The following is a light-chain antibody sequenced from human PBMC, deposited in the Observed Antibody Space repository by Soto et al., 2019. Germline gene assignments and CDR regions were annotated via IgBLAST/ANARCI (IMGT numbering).Light chain of an antibody. Sequence: ETVLTQSPGTLSLSPGERATLSCRASQSVSSNYLAWYQHIPGQAPRLLIYGASTRATGIPDRFSGSGSGTELPLTIRRPEREGFGVFYCQPVDWSLPPWTFGQGAKVE. CDR1: QSVSSNY. CDR2: GAS. CDR3: QPVDWSLPPWT. V-gene: IGKV3-20*01. J-gene: IGKJ1*01.